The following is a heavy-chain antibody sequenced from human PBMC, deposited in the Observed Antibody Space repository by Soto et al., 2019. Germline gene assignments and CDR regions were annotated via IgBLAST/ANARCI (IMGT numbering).Heavy chain of an antibody. CDR1: GGSFNRHT. CDR2: IIPIFGTA. D-gene: IGHD3-3*01. Sequence: QVQLVQSGAEVRKPGSSVRVSCKASGGSFNRHTISWVRQAPGQGLEWMGGIIPIFGTANHAQKFQGRVTIIADESTSTVYMELSSLRSEDTAVYYCARVRSRSHDFWSGYYGYWGQGTLVTVSS. J-gene: IGHJ4*02. V-gene: IGHV1-69*01. CDR3: ARVRSRSHDFWSGYYGY.